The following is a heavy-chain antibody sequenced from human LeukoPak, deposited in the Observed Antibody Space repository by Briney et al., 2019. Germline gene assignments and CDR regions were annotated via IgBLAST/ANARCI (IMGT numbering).Heavy chain of an antibody. V-gene: IGHV1-18*01. CDR1: SYTFTSYV. J-gene: IGHJ4*02. CDR2: INAYNGNT. CDR3: ARGIGSGWYAPIDY. D-gene: IGHD6-19*01. Sequence: ASPKDSSKASSYTFTSYVISCGRHTPQQRVWWMWWINAYNGNTNDAQKLQGRVTMTTDTSTSTAYMELRSLRSDDTAVYYCARGIGSGWYAPIDYWGQGTLVTVSS.